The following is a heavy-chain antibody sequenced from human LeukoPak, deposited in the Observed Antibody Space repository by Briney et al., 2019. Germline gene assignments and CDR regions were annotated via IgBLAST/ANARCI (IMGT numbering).Heavy chain of an antibody. V-gene: IGHV3-30*03. CDR2: ISYDRSKK. Sequence: RGSLRLSCATSVFTFSNYSMHWVRQAPGKGREWVAVISYDRSKKYYADSPKGRCTISRDNAKNTLYLQMNSMRAEDAAFFYCAILSLWGRGTLVTVSS. CDR3: AILSL. J-gene: IGHJ4*02. CDR1: VFTFSNYS.